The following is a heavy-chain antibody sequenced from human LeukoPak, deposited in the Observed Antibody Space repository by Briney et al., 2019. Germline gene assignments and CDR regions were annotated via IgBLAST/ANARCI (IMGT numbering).Heavy chain of an antibody. Sequence: GGSLRLSCAASGFTFSSYAMHRVRQAPGKGLEYVSAISSNGGSTYYANSVKGRFTISRDSSKNTLYLQMGSLRAEDMAVYYCARAGVLVAGFDYWGQGTLVTVSS. J-gene: IGHJ4*02. CDR2: ISSNGGST. CDR1: GFTFSSYA. V-gene: IGHV3-64*01. D-gene: IGHD2-2*01. CDR3: ARAGVLVAGFDY.